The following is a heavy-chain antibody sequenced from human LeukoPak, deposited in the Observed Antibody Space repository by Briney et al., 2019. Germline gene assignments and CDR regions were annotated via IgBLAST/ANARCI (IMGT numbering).Heavy chain of an antibody. J-gene: IGHJ3*02. CDR2: IRYDGSTQ. Sequence: PGGSLRLSWAPSGFTVIIDGIGCGPDAPDKRVGWVAFIRYDGSTQYYAHSVKGRFTISRDNSKNTLYLQMNSLRAEAPAVYYCASARYYYDSSGLHDAFDIWGQGTMLTVS. CDR1: GFTVIIDG. CDR3: ASARYYYDSSGLHDAFDI. D-gene: IGHD3-22*01. V-gene: IGHV3-30*02.